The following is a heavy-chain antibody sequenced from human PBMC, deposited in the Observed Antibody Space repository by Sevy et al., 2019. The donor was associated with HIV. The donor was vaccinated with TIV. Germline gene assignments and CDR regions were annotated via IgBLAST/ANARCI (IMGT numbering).Heavy chain of an antibody. V-gene: IGHV3-23*01. Sequence: GGSLRLSCGASGFSFGNNAMNWVRQAPGKGPEWVSGIDSGGLTYYADSVKGRFTISRDNSMEMLFLQMNSLRPDDTAVYYCATGGTAMITDLDYWGQGTLVTVSS. CDR2: IDSGGLT. CDR3: ATGGTAMITDLDY. D-gene: IGHD5-18*01. J-gene: IGHJ4*02. CDR1: GFSFGNNA.